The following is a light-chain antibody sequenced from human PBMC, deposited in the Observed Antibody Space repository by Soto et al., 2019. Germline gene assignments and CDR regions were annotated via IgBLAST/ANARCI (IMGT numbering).Light chain of an antibody. J-gene: IGKJ5*01. CDR2: GAS. CDR3: QQYDKWPPIT. CDR1: QSDSSN. V-gene: IGKV3-15*01. Sequence: EIVMTQSPATLPVTPGERAALSCRASQSDSSNVAGCQQKRGQAPRLLIYGASTRATGIPARFSGSGSGTEFIFTISSRQAEDFALDYCQQYDKWPPITFGQGTRVEI.